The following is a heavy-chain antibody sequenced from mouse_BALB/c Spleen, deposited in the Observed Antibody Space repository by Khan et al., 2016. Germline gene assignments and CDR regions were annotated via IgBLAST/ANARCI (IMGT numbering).Heavy chain of an antibody. J-gene: IGHJ4*01. V-gene: IGHV5-6-3*01. D-gene: IGHD2-14*01. CDR1: GFTFSTYA. CDR3: ARVRQAVDY. Sequence: EVELVESGGGLVQPGGSLKLSCAASGFTFSTYAMSWVRQTPDKRLELVATINSNGGSTYYPDNVKGRFTISRDNAKNTLYLQMSSLKSEDTAMYYCARVRQAVDYWEQGTSVTVSS. CDR2: INSNGGST.